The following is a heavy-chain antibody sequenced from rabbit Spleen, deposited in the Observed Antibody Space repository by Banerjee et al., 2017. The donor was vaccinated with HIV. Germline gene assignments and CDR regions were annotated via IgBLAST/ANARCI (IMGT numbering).Heavy chain of an antibody. CDR2: VSTGVSGST. V-gene: IGHV1S45*01. D-gene: IGHD4-2*01. J-gene: IGHJ3*01. CDR1: GFSFSNNYV. Sequence: QEQLEESGGDLVKPGASLTLTCTASGFSFSNNYVMCWVRQAPGKGLEWIACVSTGVSGSTYYASWAKGRFTISKTSSTTVTLQMTSLTAADTATYFCASGTTYDDGAVAGAFTRLDLWGQGTLVTVS. CDR3: ASGTTYDDGAVAGAFTRLDL.